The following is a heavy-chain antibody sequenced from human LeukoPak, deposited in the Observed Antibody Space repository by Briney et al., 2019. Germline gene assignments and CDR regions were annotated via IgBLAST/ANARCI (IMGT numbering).Heavy chain of an antibody. CDR2: TWYDGSYK. Sequence: PGGSLTLACEASAFPFSSYGMHCVRQAPGKGLEWVAVTWYDGSYKWYADSVKGRFTISRDNFKSTLYLQMDSLRAEDTAVYYCASDIVVVRDSGMDVWGQGTTVTVSS. CDR3: ASDIVVVRDSGMDV. V-gene: IGHV3-33*01. J-gene: IGHJ6*02. D-gene: IGHD2-2*01. CDR1: AFPFSSYG.